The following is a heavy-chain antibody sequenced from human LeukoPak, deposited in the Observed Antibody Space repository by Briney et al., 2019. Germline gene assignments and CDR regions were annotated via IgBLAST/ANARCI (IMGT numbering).Heavy chain of an antibody. J-gene: IGHJ4*02. CDR3: VRDETLWTLDW. V-gene: IGHV3-74*03. CDR2: INERGTDS. CDR1: GFTFSGHW. Sequence: GGSLRLSCTASGFTFSGHWIHWVRQAPGMGLVWVSRINERGTDSMYAESVKGRFTISRDNTKNTVYLQMNSLRAEDTAVYYCVRDETLWTLDWWGQGTLVSVSS. D-gene: IGHD1-1*01.